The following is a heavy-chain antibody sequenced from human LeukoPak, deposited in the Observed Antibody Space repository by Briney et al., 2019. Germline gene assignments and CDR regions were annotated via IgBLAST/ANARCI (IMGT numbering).Heavy chain of an antibody. D-gene: IGHD6-13*01. CDR3: ARPRIAAARAAFDI. Sequence: GESLKISCKGSGYSFTSYWIVWVRQMPGKGLEWMGIIYPGDSDTRYSPSFQGQVTISADKSISTAYLQWSSLKASDTAMYYYARPRIAAARAAFDIWGQRPMVTVSS. J-gene: IGHJ3*02. CDR2: IYPGDSDT. V-gene: IGHV5-51*01. CDR1: GYSFTSYW.